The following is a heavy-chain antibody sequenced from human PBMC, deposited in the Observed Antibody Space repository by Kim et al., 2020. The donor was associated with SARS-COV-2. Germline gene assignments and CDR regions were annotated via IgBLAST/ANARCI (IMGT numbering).Heavy chain of an antibody. Sequence: GGSLRLSCAASGFTFSDYWMHWVRQAPGKGLVWVSRISSDGSNKGYADSVKGRFTISRDNAKSTLYLQMNSLRDEDTAVYYCATNRYCSGGKCYWGQGTLVTVSS. CDR3: ATNRYCSGGKCY. D-gene: IGHD2-15*01. J-gene: IGHJ4*02. CDR1: GFTFSDYW. V-gene: IGHV3-74*01. CDR2: ISSDGSNK.